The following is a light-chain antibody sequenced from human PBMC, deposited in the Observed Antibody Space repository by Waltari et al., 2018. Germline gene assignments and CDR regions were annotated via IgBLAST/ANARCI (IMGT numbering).Light chain of an antibody. CDR1: SSDVGGYNY. V-gene: IGLV2-11*01. CDR2: GVS. J-gene: IGLJ2*01. Sequence: QSALTQPRSVSGSPGQSVTISCTGTSSDVGGYNYVSWYQPTPGKAPKLMIYGVSKRPSGGPDRFSRSKSGNTASLTISGLQAEDEADDYCCSYAGSSTPVVFGGGTKLTVV. CDR3: CSYAGSSTPVV.